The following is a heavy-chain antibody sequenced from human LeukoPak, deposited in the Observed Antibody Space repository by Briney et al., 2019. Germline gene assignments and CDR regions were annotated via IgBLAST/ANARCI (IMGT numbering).Heavy chain of an antibody. V-gene: IGHV3-30-3*01. CDR3: ARDKRDSSSFEFGFDY. D-gene: IGHD6-13*01. J-gene: IGHJ4*02. Sequence: SGGSLRLSCAASGFTFSSYAMHWVRQAPGKGLEWVAVISYDGSNKYYADSVKGRFTISRDNSKNTLYLQMNSLRAEDTAVYYCARDKRDSSSFEFGFDYWGQGTLVTVSS. CDR1: GFTFSSYA. CDR2: ISYDGSNK.